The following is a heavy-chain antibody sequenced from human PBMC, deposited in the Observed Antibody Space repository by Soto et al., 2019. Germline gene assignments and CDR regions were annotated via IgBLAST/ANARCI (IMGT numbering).Heavy chain of an antibody. V-gene: IGHV1-69*13. CDR2: IIPIFGTA. CDR3: ARDDGKPVVTDGGDYGMDV. Sequence: SSVKVSCKASGGTFSSYAISWVRQAPGQGLEWMGGIIPIFGTANYAQKFQGRVTITADESTSTAYMELSSLRSEDTAVYYCARDDGKPVVTDGGDYGMDVWGQGTTVTV. J-gene: IGHJ6*02. D-gene: IGHD2-15*01. CDR1: GGTFSSYA.